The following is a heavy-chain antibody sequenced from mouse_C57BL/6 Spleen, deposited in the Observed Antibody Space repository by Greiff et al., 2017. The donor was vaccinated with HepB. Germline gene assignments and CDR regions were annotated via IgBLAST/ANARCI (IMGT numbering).Heavy chain of an antibody. CDR2: IYPGNSDT. V-gene: IGHV1-5*01. CDR3: TRSETAQAYFDY. Sequence: EVQLQQSGTVLARPGASVKMSCKTSGYTFTSYWMHWVKQRPGQGLEWIGAIYPGNSDTSYNQKFKGKAKLTAVTSASTAYMELSSLTNEDSAVYYCTRSETAQAYFDYWGQGTTLTVSS. D-gene: IGHD3-2*02. J-gene: IGHJ2*01. CDR1: GYTFTSYW.